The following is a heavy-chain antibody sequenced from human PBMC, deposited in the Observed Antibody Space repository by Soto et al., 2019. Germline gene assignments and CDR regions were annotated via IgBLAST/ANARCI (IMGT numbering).Heavy chain of an antibody. D-gene: IGHD3-10*01. CDR3: ARDGGFGELFLDY. Sequence: GGSLRLSCAASGFTFSSYGMHWVRQAPGKGLEWVAVIWYDGSNKYYADSVKGRFTISRDKSKNTLYLQMNSLRAEDTAVYYCARDGGFGELFLDYWGQGTLVTVSS. CDR2: IWYDGSNK. CDR1: GFTFSSYG. V-gene: IGHV3-33*01. J-gene: IGHJ4*02.